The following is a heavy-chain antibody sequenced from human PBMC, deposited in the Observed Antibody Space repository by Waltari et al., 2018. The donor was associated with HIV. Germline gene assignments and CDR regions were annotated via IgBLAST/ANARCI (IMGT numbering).Heavy chain of an antibody. CDR3: TRFWEVLNWFFDL. J-gene: IGHJ2*01. CDR2: IRGKRDNYAT. D-gene: IGHD3-16*01. CDR1: GFTFGGSE. V-gene: IGHV3-73*01. Sequence: EMKLQQSGGKLVQPGGSVKLSCAASGFTFGGSEVHWVRQGSGKGLEWLGRIRGKRDNYATVYSASLKGRFNISRDDSKNMAFLEISGLQSDDAAIYYCTRFWEVLNWFFDLWGRGTLVT.